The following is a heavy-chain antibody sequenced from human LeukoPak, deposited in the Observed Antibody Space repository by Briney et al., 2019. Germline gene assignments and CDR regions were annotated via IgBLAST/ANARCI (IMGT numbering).Heavy chain of an antibody. D-gene: IGHD3-10*01. J-gene: IGHJ1*01. CDR3: VKESIWFGELLGYFQH. Sequence: GGSLRLSCSASGFTFSSYAMHWVRQAPGKGLEYVSAISSNGGSTYYADSVKGRFTISRDNSKNTLYLQMSSLRAEDTAVYYCVKESIWFGELLGYFQHWDQGTLVTVSS. CDR1: GFTFSSYA. CDR2: ISSNGGST. V-gene: IGHV3-64D*06.